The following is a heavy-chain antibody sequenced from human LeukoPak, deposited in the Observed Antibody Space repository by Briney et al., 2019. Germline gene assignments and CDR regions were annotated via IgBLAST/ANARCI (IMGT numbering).Heavy chain of an antibody. D-gene: IGHD6-13*01. CDR2: IYHSGST. Sequence: SETLSLTCAVSGYSISSGYYWGWIRQPPGKGLEWIGSIYHSGSTYYNPSLKSRVTISVGTSKNQISLKLSSVTAADTAVYYCARVKGNSSSWYLRYWGQGTLVTVSS. CDR3: ARVKGNSSSWYLRY. V-gene: IGHV4-38-2*01. J-gene: IGHJ4*02. CDR1: GYSISSGYY.